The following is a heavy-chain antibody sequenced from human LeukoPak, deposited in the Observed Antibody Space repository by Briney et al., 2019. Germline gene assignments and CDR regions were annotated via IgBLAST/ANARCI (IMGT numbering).Heavy chain of an antibody. V-gene: IGHV3-33*06. J-gene: IGHJ4*02. CDR3: AKGADYYDSSGYYDLGY. CDR2: IWYDGSNK. D-gene: IGHD3-22*01. Sequence: GRSLRLSCAASGFAFSSYGMHWVRQAPGKGLEWVAVIWYDGSNKYYADSVKGRFTISRDNSKNTLYLQMNSLRAEDTAVYYCAKGADYYDSSGYYDLGYWGQGTLVTVSS. CDR1: GFAFSSYG.